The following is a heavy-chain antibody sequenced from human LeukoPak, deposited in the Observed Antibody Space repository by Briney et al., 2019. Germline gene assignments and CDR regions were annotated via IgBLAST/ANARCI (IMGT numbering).Heavy chain of an antibody. D-gene: IGHD3-16*01. CDR3: AKGLGYFDY. CDR1: GFTFSSYG. Sequence: PGGSLRLSCPASGFTFSSYGMHWVRQAPGKGLEWVAVIWYDGSNKYYADSVKGRFTISRDNPKNTLYLQMNSLRAEDTAVYYCAKGLGYFDYWGQGTLVTVSS. J-gene: IGHJ4*02. CDR2: IWYDGSNK. V-gene: IGHV3-33*06.